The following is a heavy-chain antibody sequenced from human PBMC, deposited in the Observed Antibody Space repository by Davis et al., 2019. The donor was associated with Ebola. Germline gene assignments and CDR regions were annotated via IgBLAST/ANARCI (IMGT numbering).Heavy chain of an antibody. CDR1: GGSINNYF. D-gene: IGHD3-9*01. J-gene: IGHJ5*02. V-gene: IGHV4-59*08. CDR2: IHYLGNT. Sequence: SETLSLTCTVSGGSINNYFWSWIRQPPGKGLEWIGNIHYLGNTNYNPSLKSRVTMSVDTSKNQFSLKLNSVTAADTAVYYCARHTISRYYDWLLGWFDPWGQGTLVTVSS. CDR3: ARHTISRYYDWLLGWFDP.